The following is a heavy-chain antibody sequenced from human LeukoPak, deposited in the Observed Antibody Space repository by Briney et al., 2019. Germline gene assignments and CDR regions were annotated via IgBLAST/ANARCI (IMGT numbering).Heavy chain of an antibody. Sequence: ASVKVSCKASGYTFTNYDINWVRQATGQGLEWMGWMNPNSGNTGYAQKFQGRVTITRNTSISTAYMELSSLRSEDTAVYYCACKRRRGWFDPWGQGTLVTVSS. CDR3: ACKRRRGWFDP. J-gene: IGHJ5*02. CDR1: GYTFTNYD. V-gene: IGHV1-8*03. CDR2: MNPNSGNT. D-gene: IGHD2/OR15-2a*01.